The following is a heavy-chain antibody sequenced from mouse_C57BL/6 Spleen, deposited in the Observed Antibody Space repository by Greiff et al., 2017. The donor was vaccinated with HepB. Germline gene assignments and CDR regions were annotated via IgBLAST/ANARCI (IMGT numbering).Heavy chain of an antibody. J-gene: IGHJ1*03. CDR3: ARSELGRRYFDV. V-gene: IGHV1-54*01. Sequence: QVQLKQSGAELVRPGTSVKVSCKASGYAFTNYLIEWVKQRPGQGLEWIGVINPGSGGTNYNEKFKGKATLTADKSSSTAYMQLSSLTSEDSAVYFGARSELGRRYFDVWGTGTTVTVSS. CDR1: GYAFTNYL. CDR2: INPGSGGT. D-gene: IGHD4-1*01.